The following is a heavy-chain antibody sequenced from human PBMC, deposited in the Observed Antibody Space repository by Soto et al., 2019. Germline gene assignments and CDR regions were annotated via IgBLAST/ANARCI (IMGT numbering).Heavy chain of an antibody. J-gene: IGHJ4*02. V-gene: IGHV1-69*13. D-gene: IGHD3-22*01. CDR1: GGTFSSYA. CDR3: AREASSGYYNFDY. Sequence: GASVKVSCKASGGTFSSYAISWVRQAPGQGLEWMGGIIPIFGTANYAQKFQGRVTITADESTSTAYMELSSLRSEDTAVYYCAREASSGYYNFDYWGQGTLVTV. CDR2: IIPIFGTA.